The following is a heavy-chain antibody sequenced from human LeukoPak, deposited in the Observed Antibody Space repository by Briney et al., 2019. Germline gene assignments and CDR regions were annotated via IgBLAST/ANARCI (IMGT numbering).Heavy chain of an antibody. V-gene: IGHV3-30*18. Sequence: GGSLRLSCAASGFTFSSYGMHWVRQAPGKGLEWVAVISYDGSNKYYADSVKGRFTISRDNSKNTLFLQMNSLRAEDTAVYYCAKSSLEGGLDPWGQGTLVTVSS. J-gene: IGHJ5*02. CDR1: GFTFSSYG. D-gene: IGHD3-16*01. CDR3: AKSSLEGGLDP. CDR2: ISYDGSNK.